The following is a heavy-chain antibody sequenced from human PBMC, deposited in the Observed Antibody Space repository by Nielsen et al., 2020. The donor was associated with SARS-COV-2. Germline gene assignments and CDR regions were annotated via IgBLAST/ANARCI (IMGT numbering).Heavy chain of an antibody. V-gene: IGHV4-39*07. CDR3: ARGDGLGSFFDY. D-gene: IGHD3-16*01. J-gene: IGHJ4*02. CDR1: GASISSTSHY. Sequence: SETLSLTCTASGASISSTSHYWGWIRQPPGKGLEWIGSVYYSGNTYYNPSLKSRVTISVDPSKSQFSLKLSSVTAADAAVYYCARGDGLGSFFDYWGQGTLVTVSS. CDR2: VYYSGNT.